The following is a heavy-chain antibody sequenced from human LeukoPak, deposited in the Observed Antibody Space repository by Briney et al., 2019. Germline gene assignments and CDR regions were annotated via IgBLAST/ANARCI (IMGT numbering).Heavy chain of an antibody. V-gene: IGHV1-2*02. D-gene: IGHD3-3*01. Sequence: ASVKVSCKASGYTFTVYYMHWVRQAPGQGLEWMGWTNPNSGGTNYAQKFQGRVTMTRDTSISTAYMELSRLRSDDTAVYYCAILAYDFWSGSRDYWGQGTLVSVSS. CDR1: GYTFTVYY. CDR2: TNPNSGGT. J-gene: IGHJ4*02. CDR3: AILAYDFWSGSRDY.